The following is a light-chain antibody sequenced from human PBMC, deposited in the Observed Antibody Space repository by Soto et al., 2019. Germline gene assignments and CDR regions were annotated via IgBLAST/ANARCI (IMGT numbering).Light chain of an antibody. V-gene: IGKV4-1*01. CDR3: QQYYSTPPM. J-gene: IGKJ1*01. CDR2: WAS. Sequence: DIVMTQSPDSLAVSLGERATINCKSSQSVLYSSNNKNYLAWYQQKPGQPPKLLIYWASTRESGVPDRFSCSWSGTDFTLAFSSLQAGDVAVYYCQQYYSTPPMFGQGTKVEIK. CDR1: QSVLYSSNNKNY.